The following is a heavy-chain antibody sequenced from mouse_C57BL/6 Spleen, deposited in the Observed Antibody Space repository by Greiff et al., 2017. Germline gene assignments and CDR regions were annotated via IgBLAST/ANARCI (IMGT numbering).Heavy chain of an antibody. J-gene: IGHJ1*03. V-gene: IGHV5-17*01. CDR1: GFTFSDYG. CDR2: ISSGSSTI. Sequence: EVQLVESGGGLVKPGGSLKLSCAASGFTFSDYGMHWVRQAPEKGLEWVGYISSGSSTIYYADTVKGRFTFSRDNTKNTLFLQMTRVRYKDTAMYYCARGGRGYWYFDVWGTGTTVTVSA. CDR3: ARGGRGYWYFDV.